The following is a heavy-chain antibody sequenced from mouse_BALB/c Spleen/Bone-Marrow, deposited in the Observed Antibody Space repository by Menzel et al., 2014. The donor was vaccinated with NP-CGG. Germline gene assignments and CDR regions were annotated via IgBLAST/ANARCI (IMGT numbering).Heavy chain of an antibody. CDR1: GFNIKDTY. CDR2: IDPANGNT. CDR3: ARYYYGSSLFDY. Sequence: DVQLQESGAELVKPGASVKLSCTSSGFNIKDTYMHWVKQRPEQGLEWIGRIDPANGNTKYDPKFQGKATITAGTSSNTAYLQLSSLTSEDTAVYYCARYYYGSSLFDYWGQGTTLTVSS. V-gene: IGHV14-3*02. D-gene: IGHD1-1*01. J-gene: IGHJ2*01.